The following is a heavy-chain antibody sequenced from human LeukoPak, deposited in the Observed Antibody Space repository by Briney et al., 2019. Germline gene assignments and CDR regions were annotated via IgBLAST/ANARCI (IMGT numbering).Heavy chain of an antibody. CDR1: GYTFTSYG. CDR3: ARIHDYSNYILRYYYYGMDV. J-gene: IGHJ6*02. V-gene: IGHV1-18*01. CDR2: ISAYNGNT. D-gene: IGHD4-11*01. Sequence: GASVKVSCKASGYTFTSYGISWVRQAPGQGLEWMGWISAYNGNTNYAQKLQGRVTMTTDTSTSTAYMELRSLRSDDTAVYYCARIHDYSNYILRYYYYGMDVWGQGTTVTVSS.